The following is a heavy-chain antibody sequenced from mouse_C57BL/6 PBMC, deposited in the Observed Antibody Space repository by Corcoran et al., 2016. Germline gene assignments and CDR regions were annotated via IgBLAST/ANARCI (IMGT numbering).Heavy chain of an antibody. V-gene: IGHV9-3*01. CDR1: GYTFTTYG. D-gene: IGHD1-1*01. CDR2: INTYSGVP. Sequence: QIQLVQSGPELKKPGETVKISCKASGYTFTTYGMSWVKQAPGKGLKWMGWINTYSGVPTYADDFKGRFAFFLETSASTAYLQINNLKNEDTATYFCARHLRRAWFAYWGQGTLVTVSA. J-gene: IGHJ3*01. CDR3: ARHLRRAWFAY.